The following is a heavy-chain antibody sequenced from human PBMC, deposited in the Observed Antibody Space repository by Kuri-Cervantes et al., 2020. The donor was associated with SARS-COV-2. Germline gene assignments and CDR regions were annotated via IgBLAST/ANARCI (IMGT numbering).Heavy chain of an antibody. V-gene: IGHV4-38-2*01. D-gene: IGHD3-3*01. J-gene: IGHJ3*02. CDR2: IYHSGST. CDR3: AGSLGTIFGVAIEDAFDI. Sequence: ESLKISCAVSGYSISSGYYWGWIRQPPGKGLEWIGSIYHSGSTYYNPSLKSRVTISVDTSKNQFSLKLSSVTAADTAVYYCAGSLGTIFGVAIEDAFDIWGQGTMVTVSS. CDR1: GYSISSGYY.